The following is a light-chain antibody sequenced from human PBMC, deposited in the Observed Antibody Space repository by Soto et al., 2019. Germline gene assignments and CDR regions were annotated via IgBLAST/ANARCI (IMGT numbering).Light chain of an antibody. CDR1: QSISNW. CDR3: QQFKSGTWT. V-gene: IGKV1-5*01. Sequence: DIQMPQSPSTLPASVGDRVTLTCRASQSISNWLAWYQQKPGTAPKVLIYHASNLQSGVPSRFSGSGSGTEFILTINGLQPDDFATYFCQQFKSGTWTFGQGTKVDIK. CDR2: HAS. J-gene: IGKJ1*01.